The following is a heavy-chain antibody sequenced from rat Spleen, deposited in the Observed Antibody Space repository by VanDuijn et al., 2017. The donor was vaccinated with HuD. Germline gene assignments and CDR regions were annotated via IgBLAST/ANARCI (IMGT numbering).Heavy chain of an antibody. CDR1: GFTFSDYD. CDR3: TRYINHGSYYLMDA. V-gene: IGHV5-29*01. D-gene: IGHD1-6*01. CDR2: ITFAVVDT. Sequence: EVQLVESGGGLVQPGRSLKLSCAASGFTFSDYDMAWVRQAPAKGLEWVATITFAVVDTYYRDSVKDRFTISRDNAKSTLYLQMDSLRSEDTATYFCTRYINHGSYYLMDAWGQGTTVSVSS. J-gene: IGHJ4*01.